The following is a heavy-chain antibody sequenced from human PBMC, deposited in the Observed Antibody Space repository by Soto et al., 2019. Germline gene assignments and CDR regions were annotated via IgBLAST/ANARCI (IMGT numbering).Heavy chain of an antibody. CDR2: INHSGST. D-gene: IGHD3-22*01. CDR1: GGSFSGYY. J-gene: IGHJ4*02. Sequence: SETLSLTCAVYGGSFSGYYWSWIRQPPGKGLEWIGEINHSGSTNYNPSLKSRVTISVDTSKNQFSLKLSSVTAADTAVYYCARGKHSSGYSELDYWGQGTLVTVSS. CDR3: ARGKHSSGYSELDY. V-gene: IGHV4-34*01.